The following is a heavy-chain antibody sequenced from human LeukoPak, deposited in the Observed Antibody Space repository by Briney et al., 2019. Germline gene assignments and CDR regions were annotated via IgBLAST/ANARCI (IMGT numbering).Heavy chain of an antibody. J-gene: IGHJ4*02. CDR1: GFTFSSYA. Sequence: QPGGSLRLSCAASGFTFSSYAMHWVRQAPGKGLEWVAVISYDGSNKYYADSVKGRFTISRDNSKNTLYLQMNSLRAEDTAVYYCAKESLTRGNYWGQGTLVTVSS. D-gene: IGHD3-9*01. V-gene: IGHV3-30*04. CDR2: ISYDGSNK. CDR3: AKESLTRGNY.